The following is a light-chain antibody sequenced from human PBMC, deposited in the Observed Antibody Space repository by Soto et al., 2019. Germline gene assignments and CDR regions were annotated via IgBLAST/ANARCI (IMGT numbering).Light chain of an antibody. V-gene: IGLV3-21*03. CDR1: AIGSKS. CDR3: QVWDRNNNHVL. Sequence: SYELTQPPSVSVAPGKTAMITCGGNAIGSKSVHWYQQRPGQAPVLVVYDDRDRPSGIPERFSGSNSGSTATLTISRVEAGDEADYYCQVWDRNNNHVLFGGGTKLTVL. J-gene: IGLJ3*02. CDR2: DDR.